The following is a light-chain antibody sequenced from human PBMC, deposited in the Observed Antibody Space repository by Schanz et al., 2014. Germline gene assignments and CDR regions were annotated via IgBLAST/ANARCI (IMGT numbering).Light chain of an antibody. Sequence: IVLTQSPATLSLSPGERAILSCRASQSVTNYLAWYQQKPGQAPRLLIYAASNRATGIPDRFSASGSGTDFTLTISRLEPEDFAVYFCHQYDDSPWTFGQGTKVEL. CDR2: AAS. V-gene: IGKV3-11*01. CDR3: HQYDDSPWT. CDR1: QSVTNY. J-gene: IGKJ1*01.